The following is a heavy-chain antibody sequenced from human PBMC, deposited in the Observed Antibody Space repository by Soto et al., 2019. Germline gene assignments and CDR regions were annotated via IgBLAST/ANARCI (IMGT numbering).Heavy chain of an antibody. Sequence: ASLEPSSKAPGVTFACSGICSLRQALSRGSEGMGWISACNGNTNEAQTLRGRVTMTTDKSTSTAYMERRSLRSDDTAVYYCARVGARYYYYGMDFWRQGSTVPGSS. J-gene: IGHJ6*02. V-gene: IGHV1-18*04. CDR2: ISACNGNT. D-gene: IGHD3-10*01. CDR1: GVTFACSG. CDR3: ARVGARYYYYGMDF.